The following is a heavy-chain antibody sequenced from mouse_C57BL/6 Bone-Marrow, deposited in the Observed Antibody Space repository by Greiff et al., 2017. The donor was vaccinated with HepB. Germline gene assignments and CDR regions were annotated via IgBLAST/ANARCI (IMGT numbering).Heavy chain of an antibody. Sequence: EVMLVESGGGLVKPGGSLKLSCAASGFTFSSYAMSWVRQTPEKRLEWVATISDGGSYTYYPDNVKGRFTISRDNAKNTLYLQMSHLKSEDTAMYYCARDRGTTVVATYDYWGQGTTLTVSS. CDR3: ARDRGTTVVATYDY. D-gene: IGHD1-1*01. CDR2: ISDGGSYT. V-gene: IGHV5-4*01. CDR1: GFTFSSYA. J-gene: IGHJ2*01.